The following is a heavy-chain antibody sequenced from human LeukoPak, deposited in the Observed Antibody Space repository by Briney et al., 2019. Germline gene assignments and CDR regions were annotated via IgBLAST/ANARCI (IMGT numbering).Heavy chain of an antibody. V-gene: IGHV1-18*01. Sequence: ASVKVSCKASGYTVTSYGISWERQAPGQGLQWMGWISAYNGNTNYAQKRQGRVTMTTDTSTSTADMELRSLRSDDTAVYYCARDGYSYGSDAFDIWGQGTMVTVSS. CDR3: ARDGYSYGSDAFDI. CDR1: GYTVTSYG. D-gene: IGHD5-18*01. J-gene: IGHJ3*02. CDR2: ISAYNGNT.